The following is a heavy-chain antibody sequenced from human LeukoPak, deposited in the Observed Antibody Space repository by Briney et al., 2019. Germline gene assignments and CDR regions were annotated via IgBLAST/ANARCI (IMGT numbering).Heavy chain of an antibody. CDR2: IYYSGST. D-gene: IGHD3-3*02. CDR3: ARHFDPHGSDAFDI. Sequence: PSETLSLTCTVSGGSISSHYWSWIRQPPGKGLEWIGYIYYSGSTNYNPSLKSRVTISVDTSKNQFSLKLSSVTAADTAVYYCARHFDPHGSDAFDIWGQGTMVTVSS. CDR1: GGSISSHY. V-gene: IGHV4-59*11. J-gene: IGHJ3*02.